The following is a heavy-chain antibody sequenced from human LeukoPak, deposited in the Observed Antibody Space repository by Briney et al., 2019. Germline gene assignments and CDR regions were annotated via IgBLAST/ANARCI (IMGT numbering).Heavy chain of an antibody. D-gene: IGHD1-1*01. CDR3: ARDRKVGWNLGGYYYYYGMDV. CDR2: IKQDGSEK. J-gene: IGHJ6*02. Sequence: GGSLRLSCAASGFTFSSYWMSWVRQAPGKGLEWVANIKQDGSEKYYVDSVKGRFTISRDNAKNSLYLQMNSLRAEDTAVYYCARDRKVGWNLGGYYYYYGMDVWGQGTTVTVSS. V-gene: IGHV3-7*01. CDR1: GFTFSSYW.